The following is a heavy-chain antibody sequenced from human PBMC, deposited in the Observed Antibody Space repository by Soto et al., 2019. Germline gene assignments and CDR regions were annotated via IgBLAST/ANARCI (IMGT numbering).Heavy chain of an antibody. Sequence: QVQLVQSGAEVKKPGSSVKVSCKASGGTFSSYTISWVRQAPGQGLEWMGRIIPILGIANYAQKFQGRVTITEEQSTSTAYMELSSMRSEDTAVYYCARGGYCSGGSCGYFDLWGRGTLVTVSS. CDR3: ARGGYCSGGSCGYFDL. D-gene: IGHD2-15*01. J-gene: IGHJ2*01. CDR1: GGTFSSYT. CDR2: IIPILGIA. V-gene: IGHV1-69*02.